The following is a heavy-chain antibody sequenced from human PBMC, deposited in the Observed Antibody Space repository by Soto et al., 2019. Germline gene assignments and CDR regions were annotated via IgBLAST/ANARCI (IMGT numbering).Heavy chain of an antibody. V-gene: IGHV1-69*01. Sequence: QVQLVQSGAEVKKPGSSVKVSCKASGGTFSSYAISWVRQAPGQGLEWMGGIIPIFGTANYAQKFQGRVTITAAESTSTAYVELSSLRSEDTAVYYCASSGGYYDFWSGRNDAFAIWGQGTMVTVSS. D-gene: IGHD3-3*01. CDR3: ASSGGYYDFWSGRNDAFAI. CDR1: GGTFSSYA. J-gene: IGHJ3*02. CDR2: IIPIFGTA.